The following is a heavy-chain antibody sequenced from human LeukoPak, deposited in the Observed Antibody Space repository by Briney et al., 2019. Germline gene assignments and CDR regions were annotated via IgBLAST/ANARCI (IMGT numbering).Heavy chain of an antibody. J-gene: IGHJ4*02. CDR2: ISGDGSST. Sequence: QPGGSLRLSCAASGFTFSSYWMHWVRQAPEKGLVWVSRISGDGSSTSYADSVKGRFTISRDNAKNTLYLQMNSLKAEDTALYYCGRVEGTVTIFHWGQGTLVTVSS. V-gene: IGHV3-74*01. D-gene: IGHD4-17*01. CDR1: GFTFSSYW. CDR3: GRVEGTVTIFH.